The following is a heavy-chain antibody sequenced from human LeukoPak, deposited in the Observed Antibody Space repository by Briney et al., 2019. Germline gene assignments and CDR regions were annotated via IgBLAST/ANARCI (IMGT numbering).Heavy chain of an antibody. Sequence: GGSLRLSCAASGFTVSSNYMSWVRQAPGKGLEWVSVIYSGGSTYYADSVKGRFTISRDNSKNTLYLQSNSLRAEDTAVYYCARNGRYYYGSGSYFNGMDVWGQGTTVTVSS. V-gene: IGHV3-66*01. CDR2: IYSGGST. D-gene: IGHD3-10*01. CDR1: GFTVSSNY. CDR3: ARNGRYYYGSGSYFNGMDV. J-gene: IGHJ6*02.